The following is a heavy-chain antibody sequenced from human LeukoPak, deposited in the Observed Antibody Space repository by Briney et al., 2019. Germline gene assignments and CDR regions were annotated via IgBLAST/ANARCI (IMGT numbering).Heavy chain of an antibody. Sequence: SETLSLTCAVYGGSFSGYYWSWIRQPPGKGLEWIGEINHSGSTNYNPSLESRVTISVDTSKNQFSLKLSSVTAADTAVYYCARYYGSGLNYFDYWGQGTLVTVSS. D-gene: IGHD3-10*01. J-gene: IGHJ4*02. CDR2: INHSGST. V-gene: IGHV4-34*01. CDR1: GGSFSGYY. CDR3: ARYYGSGLNYFDY.